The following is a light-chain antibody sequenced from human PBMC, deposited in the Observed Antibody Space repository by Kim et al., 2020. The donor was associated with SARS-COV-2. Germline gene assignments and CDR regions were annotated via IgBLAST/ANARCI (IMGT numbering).Light chain of an antibody. CDR3: CSYARSRGLV. V-gene: IGLV2-23*02. J-gene: IGLJ2*01. Sequence: QSALTQPASVSGSPGQSITISCTGTSFDVGTYDLVSCYQHHPGNAPKFIIYEVTKRPSGVSDRFSGSKSGNTASLTISGLRPEDEADYFCCSYARSRGLVFGGGTQLTVL. CDR2: EVT. CDR1: SFDVGTYDL.